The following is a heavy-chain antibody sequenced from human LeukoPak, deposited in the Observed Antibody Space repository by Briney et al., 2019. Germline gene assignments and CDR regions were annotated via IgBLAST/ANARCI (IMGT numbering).Heavy chain of an antibody. CDR2: IKSKTEGGST. D-gene: IGHD3-3*01. CDR3: TTTGGAYYDFWSGYSNENWFDP. J-gene: IGHJ5*02. CDR1: GFTLRNAW. Sequence: GGSLRLSCAASGFTLRNAWTSRVRQAPGKGREWVGRIKSKTEGGSTDYSAPVKGRFTISIDDPKNTLYLQMNSLKPEDTAVYYCTTTGGAYYDFWSGYSNENWFDPWGKGTLVTVSS. V-gene: IGHV3-15*01.